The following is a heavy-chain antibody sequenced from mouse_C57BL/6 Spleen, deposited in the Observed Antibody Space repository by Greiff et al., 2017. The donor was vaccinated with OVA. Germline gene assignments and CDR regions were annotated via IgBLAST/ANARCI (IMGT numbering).Heavy chain of an antibody. Sequence: VKLMESGPGLVQPSQSLSITCTVSGFSLTSYGVHWVRQSPGKGLEWLGVIWSGGSTDYNAAFISRLSISKDNSKSQVFFKMNSLQADDTAIYYCASPYDYDEAWFAYWGQGTLVTVSA. CDR2: IWSGGST. V-gene: IGHV2-2*01. D-gene: IGHD2-4*01. CDR3: ASPYDYDEAWFAY. CDR1: GFSLTSYG. J-gene: IGHJ3*01.